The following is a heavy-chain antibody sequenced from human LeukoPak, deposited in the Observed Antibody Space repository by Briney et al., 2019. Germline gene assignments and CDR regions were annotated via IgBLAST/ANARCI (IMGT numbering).Heavy chain of an antibody. CDR1: GFTFSSYA. D-gene: IGHD1-26*01. CDR2: ISYDGSNK. Sequence: QSGRSLRLSCAASGFTFSSYAMHWVRQAPGKGLEWVAVISYDGSNKYYADSVKGRFTISRDNSKNTLYLQMNSLKTEDTAVYYCSTDATTKPWELLRYWGQGTLVTVSS. V-gene: IGHV3-30-3*01. CDR3: STDATTKPWELLRY. J-gene: IGHJ4*02.